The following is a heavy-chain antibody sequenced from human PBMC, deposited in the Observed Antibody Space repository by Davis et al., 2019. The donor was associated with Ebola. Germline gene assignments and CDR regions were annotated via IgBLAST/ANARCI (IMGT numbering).Heavy chain of an antibody. D-gene: IGHD3-10*01. CDR1: GYTLTDYL. CDR3: ARGHPPSGGEYYFEY. J-gene: IGHJ4*02. V-gene: IGHV1-2*06. CDR2: INPNNGGA. Sequence: ASVKVSCKASGYTLTDYLMYWVRQAPGQGLEWMGQINPNNGGADYSQKFQGRVTMTRDTSINTAYLDLSSLRSDDTAIYYCARGHPPSGGEYYFEYWGLGTLVTVSS.